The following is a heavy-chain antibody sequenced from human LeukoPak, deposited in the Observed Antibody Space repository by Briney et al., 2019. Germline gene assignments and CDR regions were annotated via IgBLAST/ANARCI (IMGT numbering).Heavy chain of an antibody. Sequence: GGSLRLSCAASGFTFTNYAMNWVRQIPGKGLDWVSSVTGIGINTYYADCVNGRFAISRDNSKNTLFMQMTSLRAEDTAVYFCAKGTMVSCNGAYCYHFNYWGQGTLVTVSS. CDR1: GFTFTNYA. J-gene: IGHJ4*02. CDR2: VTGIGINT. CDR3: AKGTMVSCNGAYCYHFNY. V-gene: IGHV3-23*01. D-gene: IGHD2-15*01.